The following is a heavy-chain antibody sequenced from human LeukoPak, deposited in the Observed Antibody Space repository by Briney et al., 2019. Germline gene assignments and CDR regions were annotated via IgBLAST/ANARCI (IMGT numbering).Heavy chain of an antibody. CDR2: INPNSGGT. CDR1: GYTFTGYY. Sequence: ASVKVSCKASGYTFTGYYMHWVRQAPGQGLEWMGWINPNSGGTNYAQKFQGRVTVTRDTPSTTVYMELNSLRSDDTAVYYCARGGYPTTWGDFQHWGQGTVVAVSS. V-gene: IGHV1-2*02. J-gene: IGHJ1*01. D-gene: IGHD7-27*01. CDR3: ARGGYPTTWGDFQH.